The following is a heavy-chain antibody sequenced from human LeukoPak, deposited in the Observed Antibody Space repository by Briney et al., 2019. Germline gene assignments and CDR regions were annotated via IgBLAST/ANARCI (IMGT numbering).Heavy chain of an antibody. Sequence: GSLRLSCAASGSTFNTYAMHWVRQAPGKGLELISSISSSGGNTYYANSVKGRFTISRDDSKNTLYLQMGSLRPEDMAVYYCARASGRGLYYFDYWGQGTLVTVSS. J-gene: IGHJ4*02. V-gene: IGHV3-64*01. CDR2: ISSSGGNT. CDR3: ARASGRGLYYFDY. D-gene: IGHD2-15*01. CDR1: GSTFNTYA.